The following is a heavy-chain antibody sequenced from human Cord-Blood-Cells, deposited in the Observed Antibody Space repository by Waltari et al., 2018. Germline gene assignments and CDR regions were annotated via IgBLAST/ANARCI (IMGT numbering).Heavy chain of an antibody. CDR2: INHSGST. D-gene: IGHD3-10*01. Sequence: QVQLQQWGAGLLKPSETLSLPCAVYGGSLRGYYRSRLRNPPGKGLEWIGEINHSGSTNYNPSLKSRVTISVDTSKNQFSLKLSSVTAADTAVYYCARRQGYGSGSYIWFDPWGQGTLVTVSS. J-gene: IGHJ5*02. CDR1: GGSLRGYY. V-gene: IGHV4-34*01. CDR3: ARRQGYGSGSYIWFDP.